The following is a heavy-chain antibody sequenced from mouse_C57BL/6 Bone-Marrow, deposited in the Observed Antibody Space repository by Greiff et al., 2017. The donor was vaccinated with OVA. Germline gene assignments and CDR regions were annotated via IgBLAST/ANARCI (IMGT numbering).Heavy chain of an antibody. D-gene: IGHD2-5*01. CDR2: IRSKSNNYAT. Sequence: EVQVVESGGGLVQPKGSLKLSCAASGFSFNTYAMNWVRQAPGKGLEWVARIRSKSNNYATYYADSVKDRFTISRDDSESMLYLQMNNLKTEDTAMYYCVRRGNYSNYEAMDYWGQGTSVTVSS. V-gene: IGHV10-1*01. J-gene: IGHJ4*01. CDR3: VRRGNYSNYEAMDY. CDR1: GFSFNTYA.